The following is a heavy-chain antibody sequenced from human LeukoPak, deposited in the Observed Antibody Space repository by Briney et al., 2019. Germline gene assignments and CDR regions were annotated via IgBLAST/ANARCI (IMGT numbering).Heavy chain of an antibody. V-gene: IGHV3-23*01. J-gene: IGHJ4*02. Sequence: PGGTLRLSCAASGFTSTNYGMNWVRQAPGKGLEWVSGITPDAGRTYYADSVKGRFTIYRDNSKNTVYLQMNSLGAEDTAVYYCVQDWAWGAFGYWGQGTLVTVSS. CDR2: ITPDAGRT. CDR3: VQDWAWGAFGY. D-gene: IGHD7-27*01. CDR1: GFTSTNYG.